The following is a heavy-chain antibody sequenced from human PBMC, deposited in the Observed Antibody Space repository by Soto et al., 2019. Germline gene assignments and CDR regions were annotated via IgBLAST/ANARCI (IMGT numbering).Heavy chain of an antibody. Sequence: GSLRLSCSASGFTFSSYAMHWVRQAPGKGLEYVSAISSNGGSTYYADSVKGRFTISRDNSKNTLYLQMSSLRAEDTAVYYCVGGVAAAASIYYYYGMDVWGQGTTVTVSS. CDR1: GFTFSSYA. V-gene: IGHV3-64D*08. J-gene: IGHJ6*02. CDR3: VGGVAAAASIYYYYGMDV. D-gene: IGHD6-13*01. CDR2: ISSNGGST.